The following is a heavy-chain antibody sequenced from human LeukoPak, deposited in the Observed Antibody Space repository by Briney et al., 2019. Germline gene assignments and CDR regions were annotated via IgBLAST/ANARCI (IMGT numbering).Heavy chain of an antibody. Sequence: SETLSLTCTVSGGSIRSHYWSWIRQPPGKGLEWIGYIYYSGSTNYNPSLKCRVTISLDTSKHQFSLKLSSVTAADPAVYYCAREGTDQYYYYYMDAWGKGTTVTVSS. CDR2: IYYSGST. D-gene: IGHD3-10*01. CDR3: AREGTDQYYYYYMDA. J-gene: IGHJ6*03. CDR1: GGSIRSHY. V-gene: IGHV4-59*11.